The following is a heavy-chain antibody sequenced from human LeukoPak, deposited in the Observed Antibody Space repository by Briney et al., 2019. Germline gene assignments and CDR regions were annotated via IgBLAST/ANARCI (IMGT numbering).Heavy chain of an antibody. D-gene: IGHD6-19*01. Sequence: SVKVSCKAAGGTFSSYAISWVRQAPGQGLEWMGRIIPIFGTANYAQKFQGRVTITAAKSTSTAYMELSSLRSEDTAVYYCARRMNSSGCCRDAFDIWGQGTMVTVSS. V-gene: IGHV1-69*06. J-gene: IGHJ3*02. CDR1: GGTFSSYA. CDR2: IIPIFGTA. CDR3: ARRMNSSGCCRDAFDI.